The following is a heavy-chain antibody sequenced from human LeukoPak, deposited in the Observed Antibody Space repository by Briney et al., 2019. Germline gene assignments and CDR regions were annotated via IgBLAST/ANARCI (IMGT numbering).Heavy chain of an antibody. Sequence: SGTLSLTCGVSGGSITNTNYWTWVRQPPGKGLEWIGEVNLQGSTNYNPSLMGRVAISVDKSENHISLKLTSVTAADTAVYYCAREGGPYRPLDYSGQGTLVTVAS. J-gene: IGHJ4*02. CDR3: AREGGPYRPLDY. CDR2: VNLQGST. CDR1: GGSITNTNY. V-gene: IGHV4-4*02.